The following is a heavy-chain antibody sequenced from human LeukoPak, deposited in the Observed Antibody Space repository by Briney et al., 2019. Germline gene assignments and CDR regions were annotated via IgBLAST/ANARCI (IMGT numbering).Heavy chain of an antibody. V-gene: IGHV1-46*01. Sequence: ASVKVSCKASGYTFTSYYMHWVRQAPGQGLEWMGIINPSGGSTSYAQKFQGRVTMTRDMSTSTVYMELSSLRSEDTAVYYCARGEETYYYDSSGYSIDYWGQGTLVTVSS. CDR3: ARGEETYYYDSSGYSIDY. CDR1: GYTFTSYY. CDR2: INPSGGST. D-gene: IGHD3-22*01. J-gene: IGHJ4*02.